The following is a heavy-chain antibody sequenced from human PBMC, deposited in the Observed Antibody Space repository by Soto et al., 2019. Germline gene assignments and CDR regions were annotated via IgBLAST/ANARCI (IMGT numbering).Heavy chain of an antibody. Sequence: ASVKVSCKASGYTFTSYAMNWVRQAPGQGLEWMGWINTNTGNPTCAQGFTGRFVFSLDTSVSTAYLQICSLKAEDTAVYYCAREAAFDFWSGYLGAPYYYYYYGMDVWGQGTTVTVSS. CDR1: GYTFTSYA. V-gene: IGHV7-4-1*01. CDR2: INTNTGNP. J-gene: IGHJ6*02. CDR3: AREAAFDFWSGYLGAPYYYYYYGMDV. D-gene: IGHD3-3*01.